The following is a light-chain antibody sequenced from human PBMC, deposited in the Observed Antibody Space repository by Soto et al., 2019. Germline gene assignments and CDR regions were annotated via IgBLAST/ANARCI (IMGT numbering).Light chain of an antibody. Sequence: EIVLTQSPATLSLSPGERATLSCRASPSVSGSYFAWYQQKPGQAPRLLISAASTRATGIPERFSGSGSGTSFTLTINRLEPEDSAVYYCQQYANAPVTFGPGTRVDMK. CDR2: AAS. CDR3: QQYANAPVT. CDR1: PSVSGSY. J-gene: IGKJ1*01. V-gene: IGKV3-20*01.